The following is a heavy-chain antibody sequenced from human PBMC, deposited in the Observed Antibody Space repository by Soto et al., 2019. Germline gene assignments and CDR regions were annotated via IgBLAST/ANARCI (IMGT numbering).Heavy chain of an antibody. D-gene: IGHD4-4*01. Sequence: PSETLSLTCTVSGGSISSSSYYWGWIRQPPGKGLEWIGSIYYSGSTYYNPSLKSRVTMSVDTSKNQFSLKLSSVTAADTAVYYCARLGGTVTFDYWGQGTLVTVSS. CDR3: ARLGGTVTFDY. J-gene: IGHJ4*02. CDR1: GGSISSSSYY. CDR2: IYYSGST. V-gene: IGHV4-39*01.